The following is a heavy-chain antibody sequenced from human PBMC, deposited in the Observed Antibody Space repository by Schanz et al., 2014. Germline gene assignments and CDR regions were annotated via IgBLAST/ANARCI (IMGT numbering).Heavy chain of an antibody. Sequence: EVQLLESGGGLVQPGGSLRLSCAASGFSFRKSAMSWVRQAPGKGLEWVSALTGSGTTTYYADSVKGRFTISRDNAKNSLYLQMNSRRAEDTAVYYCARDSITMVRGGDVGAVEMWGQGTMVTVSS. D-gene: IGHD3-10*01. V-gene: IGHV3-23*01. J-gene: IGHJ3*02. CDR1: GFSFRKSA. CDR3: ARDSITMVRGGDVGAVEM. CDR2: LTGSGTTT.